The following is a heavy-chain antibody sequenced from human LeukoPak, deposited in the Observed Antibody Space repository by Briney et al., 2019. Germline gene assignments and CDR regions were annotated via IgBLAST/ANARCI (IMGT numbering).Heavy chain of an antibody. CDR1: GGSISSYY. D-gene: IGHD3-9*01. Sequence: PSETLSLTCTVSGGSISSYYWSWIRQPPGKGLEWIGYIHYSGSTNYNPALKSRVTISVDTSKNKRSLNLSSVTAADTAVYYCGRHERYFDWLGGYALDIWGQGTMLTVSS. V-gene: IGHV4-59*08. CDR3: GRHERYFDWLGGYALDI. CDR2: IHYSGST. J-gene: IGHJ3*02.